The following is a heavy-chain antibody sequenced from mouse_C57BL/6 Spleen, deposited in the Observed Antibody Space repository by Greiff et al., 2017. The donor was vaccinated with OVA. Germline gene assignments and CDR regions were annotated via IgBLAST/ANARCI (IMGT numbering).Heavy chain of an antibody. CDR1: GFTFSSYG. Sequence: DVQLQESGGDLVKPGGSLKLSCAASGFTFSSYGLSWVRQTPDKRLEWVATISSGGSYTYYPDSVKGRFTISRDNAKNTLYLQMSSLKAEDTAMYYCARRGPYDYWGQGTTLTVSA. D-gene: IGHD3-3*01. J-gene: IGHJ2*01. V-gene: IGHV5-6*01. CDR2: ISSGGSYT. CDR3: ARRGPYDY.